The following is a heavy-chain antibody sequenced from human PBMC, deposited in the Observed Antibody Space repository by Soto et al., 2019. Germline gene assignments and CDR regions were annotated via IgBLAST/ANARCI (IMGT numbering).Heavy chain of an antibody. CDR1: GGSISSGGYY. J-gene: IGHJ4*02. D-gene: IGHD1-1*01. CDR2: IYYSGST. V-gene: IGHV4-31*03. Sequence: SETLSLTCTVSGGSISSGGYYWSWIRQHPGKGLEWIGYIYYSGSTYYNPSLKSRVTISVDTSKNQFSLKLSSVTAADTAVYYCARSTSWNHFDYWGQGTLVTVS. CDR3: ARSTSWNHFDY.